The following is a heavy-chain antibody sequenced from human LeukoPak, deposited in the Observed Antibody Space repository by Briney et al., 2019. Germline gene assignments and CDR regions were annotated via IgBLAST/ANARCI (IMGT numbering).Heavy chain of an antibody. J-gene: IGHJ2*01. V-gene: IGHV4-30-4*01. CDR1: GGSISSGDYY. Sequence: SETLSLTCTVSGGSISSGDYYWSWIRQPPGKGLEWIGYIYYSGSTYYNPSLKSRVTISVDTSKNQFSLKLSSVTAADTAVYYCARVHRDPMVRGYPAWYFDLWGRGTLVTVSS. CDR2: IYYSGST. CDR3: ARVHRDPMVRGYPAWYFDL. D-gene: IGHD3-10*01.